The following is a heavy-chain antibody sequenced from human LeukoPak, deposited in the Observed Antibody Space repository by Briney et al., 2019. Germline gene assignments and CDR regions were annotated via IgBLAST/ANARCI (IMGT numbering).Heavy chain of an antibody. CDR1: GFTFSSYA. CDR2: ISGSGGST. J-gene: IGHJ4*02. D-gene: IGHD5-18*01. Sequence: GGSLRLSCAASGFTFSSYAMSWVRQAPGKGLEWVSAISGSGGSTYYADSAKGRFTISRDNSKNMLNLQMNSLRAEDTAVYYCAKGPDTAMDPAYFDYWGQGTLVTVSS. CDR3: AKGPDTAMDPAYFDY. V-gene: IGHV3-23*01.